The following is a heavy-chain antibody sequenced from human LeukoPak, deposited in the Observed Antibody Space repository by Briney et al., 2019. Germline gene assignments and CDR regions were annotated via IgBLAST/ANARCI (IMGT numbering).Heavy chain of an antibody. CDR1: AFTLSNYW. CDR2: IKEDGSEI. J-gene: IGHJ4*02. V-gene: IGHV3-7*01. CDR3: ARDRCFSTFDY. Sequence: GGSLRLSCAASAFTLSNYWMSSVRQAPGKGLERVANIKEDGSEINYVDSVKGRVTLSRDNAKSSVYLQMNSLRVDDTAVYYFARDRCFSTFDYWGEGTLVTVSS. D-gene: IGHD2-8*01.